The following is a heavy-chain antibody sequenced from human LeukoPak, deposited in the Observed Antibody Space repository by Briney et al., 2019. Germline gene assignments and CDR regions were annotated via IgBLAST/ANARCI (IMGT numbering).Heavy chain of an antibody. CDR3: AGDYGGNSE. CDR1: GYTFTGYY. J-gene: IGHJ4*02. Sequence: ASVKVSCKASGYTFTGYYMHWVRQAPGQGLEWMGWINPNSGGTNYAQKFQGRVTMARDTSISTAHMELSRLRSDDTAVYYCAGDYGGNSEWGQGTLVTVSS. CDR2: INPNSGGT. D-gene: IGHD4-23*01. V-gene: IGHV1-2*02.